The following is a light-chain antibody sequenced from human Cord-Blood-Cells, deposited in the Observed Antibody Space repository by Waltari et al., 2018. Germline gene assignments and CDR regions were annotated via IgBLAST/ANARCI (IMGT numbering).Light chain of an antibody. CDR3: QQRSNWPPFT. CDR2: DAS. CDR1: QSVSSY. J-gene: IGKJ3*01. Sequence: EIVLTQSPATLSLSPGERATLSCRASQSVSSYLAWYQQKPGQAPRHLIYDASNRATGIPAMFSGSGSATDFTLTISSLEPEDFAVYYWQQRSNWPPFTFGPGTKVDIK. V-gene: IGKV3-11*01.